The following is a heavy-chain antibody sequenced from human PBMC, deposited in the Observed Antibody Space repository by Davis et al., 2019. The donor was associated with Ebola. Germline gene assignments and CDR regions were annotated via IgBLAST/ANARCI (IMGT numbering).Heavy chain of an antibody. J-gene: IGHJ6*02. CDR1: GFTFSSCG. CDR3: VKGSGSYFNYYGMDV. D-gene: IGHD3-10*01. V-gene: IGHV3-30*18. Sequence: GESLKISCAVSGFTFSSCGMHWVRQAPGKGLEWVAVISYDGSKTYYADSVKGRFTISRDSSKNTLHLQMSSLRAEDMAVYYCVKGSGSYFNYYGMDVWGQGTTVTVSS. CDR2: ISYDGSKT.